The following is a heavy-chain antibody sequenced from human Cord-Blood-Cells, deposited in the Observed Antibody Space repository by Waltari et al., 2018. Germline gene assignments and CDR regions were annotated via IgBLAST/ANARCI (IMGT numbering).Heavy chain of an antibody. J-gene: IGHJ3*02. CDR3: ARTYYYDSSGDDAFDI. CDR2: ISYDGIKK. CDR1: GFTFSSYA. D-gene: IGHD3-22*01. Sequence: QVQLVESGGGVVQPGRSLRLSCAASGFTFSSYAMHWVRQAPGKGLEWVAVISYDGIKKYDADSVKGRVTISRDNSTNTLYLQMNSLRAEDTAVYYCARTYYYDSSGDDAFDIWGQGTMVTVSS. V-gene: IGHV3-30-3*01.